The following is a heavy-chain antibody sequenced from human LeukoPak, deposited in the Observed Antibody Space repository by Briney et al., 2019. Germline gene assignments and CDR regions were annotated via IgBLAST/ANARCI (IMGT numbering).Heavy chain of an antibody. V-gene: IGHV1-2*04. Sequence: ASVKVSCKASGYTLTGYYIHWVRQAPGQGLEWMGWIDPDSGGTNCAQKFQDWVTMTRDTSISTAYMELSRLRSDDTAVYFCARGGRGYQRDWFDRWGQGTLVTVSS. J-gene: IGHJ5*02. CDR2: IDPDSGGT. CDR1: GYTLTGYY. D-gene: IGHD1-26*01. CDR3: ARGGRGYQRDWFDR.